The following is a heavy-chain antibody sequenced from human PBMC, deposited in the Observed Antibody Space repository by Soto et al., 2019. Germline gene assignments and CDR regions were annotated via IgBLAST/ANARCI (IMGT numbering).Heavy chain of an antibody. V-gene: IGHV3-11*06. CDR1: GFTFSDYY. J-gene: IGHJ5*01. CDR3: ARASVVAVAGTSDSWFDS. Sequence: GGSLRLSCTASGFTFSDYYMSWIRRAPGKGLEWVSYISSGSGYTDYADSVKGRFTISRDNAKNSLNLQMNSLGADDKGIYFCARASVVAVAGTSDSWFDSWGQGTLVTVSS. D-gene: IGHD6-19*01. CDR2: ISSGSGYT.